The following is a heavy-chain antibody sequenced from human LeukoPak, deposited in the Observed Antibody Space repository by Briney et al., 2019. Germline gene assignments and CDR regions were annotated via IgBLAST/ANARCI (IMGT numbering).Heavy chain of an antibody. J-gene: IGHJ5*02. Sequence: ASVNVSCTASGYTFTGYYMHWVRQAPGQGLEWMGWINPNSGGTNYAQKFQGRVTMTRDTSISTAYMELSRLRSDDTAVYYCARDPRRYYDSSAFKGNWFDPWGQGTLVTVSS. CDR2: INPNSGGT. CDR3: ARDPRRYYDSSAFKGNWFDP. CDR1: GYTFTGYY. D-gene: IGHD3-22*01. V-gene: IGHV1-2*02.